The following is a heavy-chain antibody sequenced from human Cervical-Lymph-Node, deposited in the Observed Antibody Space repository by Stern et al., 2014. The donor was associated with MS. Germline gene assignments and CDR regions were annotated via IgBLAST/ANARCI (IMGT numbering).Heavy chain of an antibody. CDR1: GFSFSRYA. J-gene: IGHJ4*02. CDR3: ASAYSCSHYYFDF. Sequence: VQLEESGGGVVKPGRSLRVSCEASGFSFSRYAIHWVRQAPGKGLEWVARIWNDGSNPYYADSVTGRFTISRANFKNTIYLQMNSLRAEDTSVYYCASAYSCSHYYFDFWGQGTLVTVSS. V-gene: IGHV3-33*01. CDR2: IWNDGSNP. D-gene: IGHD6-13*01.